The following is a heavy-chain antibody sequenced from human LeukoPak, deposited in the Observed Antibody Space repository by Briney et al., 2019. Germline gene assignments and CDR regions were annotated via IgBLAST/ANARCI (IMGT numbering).Heavy chain of an antibody. V-gene: IGHV4-38-2*01. Sequence: PSETLSLLRAVSGYYISRGYYWGWIRQPPGKGLEWIGSIYHSGSTYYNPSLKSRVTKPVDMSKNQFSVKLNSVTAADTAVYYCARVWAGAAAGTVPDHWGQGTLVTVSS. CDR3: ARVWAGAAAGTVPDH. J-gene: IGHJ5*02. CDR2: IYHSGST. D-gene: IGHD6-13*01. CDR1: GYYISRGYY.